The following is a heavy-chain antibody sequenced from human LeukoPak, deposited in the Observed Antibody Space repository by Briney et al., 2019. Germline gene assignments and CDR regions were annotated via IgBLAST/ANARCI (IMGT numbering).Heavy chain of an antibody. J-gene: IGHJ4*02. V-gene: IGHV3-21*01. CDR2: ISSVSDYI. CDR3: ARSAYSGYGCFDY. D-gene: IGHD5-12*01. Sequence: GGSLRLSCAASGFTFTSFTINWVRQAPGKGLEWVSSISSVSDYIYYADSVRGRFTISRDNAKNSLYLQMNSLRAEDTAVYYCARSAYSGYGCFDYWGQGALVIVSS. CDR1: GFTFTSFT.